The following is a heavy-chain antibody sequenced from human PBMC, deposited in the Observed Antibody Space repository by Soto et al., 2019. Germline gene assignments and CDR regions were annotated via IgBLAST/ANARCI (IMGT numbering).Heavy chain of an antibody. J-gene: IGHJ4*02. CDR2: IKSGGVTT. CDR3: TADVPESRAYPFDY. CDR1: GFTFRNAW. V-gene: IGHV3-15*01. Sequence: EVHLVESGGGLVKPWGSLRLSCAGYGFTFRNAWMSWVHQAPGKGLEWVGLIKSGGVTTNYAAPVEGRFTISRDDSRNTLYLQMNSLKTEDTVVYFCTADVPESRAYPFDYWGQGTLVTVSS.